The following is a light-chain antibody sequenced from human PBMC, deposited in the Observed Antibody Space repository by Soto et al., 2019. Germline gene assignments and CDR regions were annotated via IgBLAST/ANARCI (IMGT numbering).Light chain of an antibody. J-gene: IGKJ3*01. CDR3: QHYSNWPPT. Sequence: EIVMTQSPATLSVSPGERVTLSCRASESVHSNLAWYQQKPGQGPRLLIYYASTRVTGVPDRFSGSGSGTEFTLTISSLQSEDSGGYYCQHYSNWPPTFGPGTKVEIK. V-gene: IGKV3-15*01. CDR2: YAS. CDR1: ESVHSN.